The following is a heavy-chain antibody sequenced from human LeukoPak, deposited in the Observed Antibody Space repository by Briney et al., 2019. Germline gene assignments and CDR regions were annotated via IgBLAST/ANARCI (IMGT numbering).Heavy chain of an antibody. CDR1: GFTFSSYG. J-gene: IGHJ1*01. CDR2: IRYDGSNK. V-gene: IGHV3-30*02. D-gene: IGHD2-2*02. Sequence: GGSLRLSCAASGFTFSSYGMHWVRQAPGKGLEWVAFIRYDGSNKYYADSVKGRFTISRDNSKNTLYLQMNSLRAEDTAVYYCAKDYCSSTSCYNAIDFQHWGQGTLVTVSS. CDR3: AKDYCSSTSCYNAIDFQH.